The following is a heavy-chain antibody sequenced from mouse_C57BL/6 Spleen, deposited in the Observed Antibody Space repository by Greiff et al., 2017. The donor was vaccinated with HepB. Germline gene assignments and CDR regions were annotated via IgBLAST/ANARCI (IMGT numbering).Heavy chain of an antibody. CDR3: TTRLTGGQFAY. CDR1: GFNIKDDY. Sequence: EVKLLESGAELVRPGASVKLSCTASGFNIKDDYMHWVKQRPEQGLEWIGWIDPENGDTEYASKFQGKATITADTSSNTAYLQLSSLTSEDTAVYYCTTRLTGGQFAYWGQGTLVTVSA. CDR2: IDPENGDT. J-gene: IGHJ3*01. D-gene: IGHD4-1*01. V-gene: IGHV14-4*01.